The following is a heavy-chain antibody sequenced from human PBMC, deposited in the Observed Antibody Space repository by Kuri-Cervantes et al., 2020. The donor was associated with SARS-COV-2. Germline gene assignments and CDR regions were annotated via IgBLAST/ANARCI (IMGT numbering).Heavy chain of an antibody. V-gene: IGHV4-4*02. Sequence: SETLSLTCAVSGGSISSSNWWSWVRQPPGKGLEWIGEIYHSGSTNYNPSLKSRVTISVDKSKNQFSLKLSSVTAADTAVYYCARDRGRGSPRKYFDYWGQGTLVTVSS. D-gene: IGHD3-10*01. J-gene: IGHJ4*02. CDR1: GGSISSSNW. CDR3: ARDRGRGSPRKYFDY. CDR2: IYHSGST.